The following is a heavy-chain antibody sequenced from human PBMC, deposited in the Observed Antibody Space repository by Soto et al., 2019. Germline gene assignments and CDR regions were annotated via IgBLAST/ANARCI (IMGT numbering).Heavy chain of an antibody. CDR1: GGSFNGYY. CDR3: ARGSDCSGGSCYRDY. Sequence: NPSETLSLTCAVYGGSFNGYYWSWIRQPPGKGLEWIGEINHSGSTNYNPSLKSRVTISVDTSKNQFSLKLSSVTAADTAVYYCARGSDCSGGSCYRDYWGQGTLVTVSS. J-gene: IGHJ4*02. V-gene: IGHV4-34*01. D-gene: IGHD2-15*01. CDR2: INHSGST.